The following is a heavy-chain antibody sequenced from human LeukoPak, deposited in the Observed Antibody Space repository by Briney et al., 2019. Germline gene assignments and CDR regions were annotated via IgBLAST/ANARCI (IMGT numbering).Heavy chain of an antibody. D-gene: IGHD5-12*01. V-gene: IGHV3-48*01. J-gene: IGHJ4*02. Sequence: PGGSLRLSCAASEFTFSSYSMNWVRQAPGKGLEWVSYISDTSAMYYADSVRGRFTISRDNAKNSLFLQMNSLRVEDTGVYYCARDGGYSGYDADCWGQGTLVTVSS. CDR2: ISDTSAM. CDR3: ARDGGYSGYDADC. CDR1: EFTFSSYS.